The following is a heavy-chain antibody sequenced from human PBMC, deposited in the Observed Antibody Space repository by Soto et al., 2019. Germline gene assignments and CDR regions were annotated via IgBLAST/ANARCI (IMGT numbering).Heavy chain of an antibody. D-gene: IGHD3-22*01. Sequence: ASVKVSCKASGYTFTNYGISWVRQAPGQGLEWMGWISAYNGNTNYAQKLQGRVTMSTYTSTSTAYRELRSLRSDDTAVYYCARGKFSSGYYYYYYGMDVWGQGTTVTVAS. CDR2: ISAYNGNT. J-gene: IGHJ6*02. V-gene: IGHV1-18*04. CDR1: GYTFTNYG. CDR3: ARGKFSSGYYYYYYGMDV.